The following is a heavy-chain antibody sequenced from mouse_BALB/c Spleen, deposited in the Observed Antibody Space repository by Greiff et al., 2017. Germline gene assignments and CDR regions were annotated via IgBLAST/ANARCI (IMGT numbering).Heavy chain of an antibody. Sequence: EVQRVESGGDLVKPGGSLKLSCAASGFTFSSYGMSWVRQTPDKRLEWVATISSGGSYTYYPDSVKGRFTISRDNAKNTLYLQMSSLKSEDTAMYYCARHEDDRETAWFAYWGQGTLVTVSA. J-gene: IGHJ3*01. CDR2: ISSGGSYT. V-gene: IGHV5-6*01. CDR3: ARHEDDRETAWFAY. CDR1: GFTFSSYG. D-gene: IGHD2-12*01.